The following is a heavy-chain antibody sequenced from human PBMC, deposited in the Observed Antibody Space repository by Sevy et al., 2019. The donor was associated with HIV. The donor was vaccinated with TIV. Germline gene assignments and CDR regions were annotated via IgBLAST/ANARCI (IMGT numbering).Heavy chain of an antibody. V-gene: IGHV1-69*06. Sequence: ASVKVSCKASGGTFSSYAISWVRQAPGQGLEWMGGIIPIFGTGNHAQKFQGRVTITADKSTSTPYMELSSLRSEDTAVYYCARGELGLNYFDYWGQGTLVTVSS. D-gene: IGHD7-27*01. CDR2: IIPIFGTG. CDR1: GGTFSSYA. J-gene: IGHJ4*02. CDR3: ARGELGLNYFDY.